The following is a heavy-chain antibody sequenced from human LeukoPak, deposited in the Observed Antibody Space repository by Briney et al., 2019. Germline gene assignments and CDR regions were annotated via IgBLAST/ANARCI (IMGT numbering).Heavy chain of an antibody. J-gene: IGHJ3*02. CDR3: AKASFGESAFDI. D-gene: IGHD3-10*01. V-gene: IGHV3-23*01. CDR1: GFTFSSYP. CDR2: ISGSGGST. Sequence: PGGSLRLSCAASGFTFSSYPMSWVRQAPGKGLEWVSAISGSGGSTYYADSVKGRFTISRDNSKNTLYLQMNSLRAEDTAVYYCAKASFGESAFDIWGQGTMVTVSS.